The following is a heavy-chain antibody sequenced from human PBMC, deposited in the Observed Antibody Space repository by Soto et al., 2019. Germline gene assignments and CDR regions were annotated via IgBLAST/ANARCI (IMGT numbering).Heavy chain of an antibody. V-gene: IGHV4-59*08. CDR2: IYYSGST. J-gene: IGHJ6*03. D-gene: IGHD2-15*01. Sequence: PSETLSLTCTVSGGSISSYYWIWIRQPPGKGLEWIGYIYYSGSTNYNPSLKSRVTISVDTSKNQFSLKLSSVTAADTAVYYCARGSGRSFYYYMDVWGKGTTVTVSS. CDR1: GGSISSYY. CDR3: ARGSGRSFYYYMDV.